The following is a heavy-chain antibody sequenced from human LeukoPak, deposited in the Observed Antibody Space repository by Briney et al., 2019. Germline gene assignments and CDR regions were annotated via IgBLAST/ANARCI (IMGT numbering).Heavy chain of an antibody. CDR3: ASTVVIRAHAFDI. J-gene: IGHJ3*02. CDR2: ISSSGSTI. D-gene: IGHD3-22*01. CDR1: GFTFGSYE. Sequence: PGGSLRLSCAASGFTFGSYEMNWVRQAPGKGLEWVSYISSSGSTIYYADSVKGRFTISRDNAKNSLYLQMDSLRAEDTAVYYCASTVVIRAHAFDIWGQGTMVTVSS. V-gene: IGHV3-48*03.